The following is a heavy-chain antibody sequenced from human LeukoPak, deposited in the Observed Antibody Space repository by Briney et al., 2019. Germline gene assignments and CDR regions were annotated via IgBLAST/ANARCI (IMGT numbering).Heavy chain of an antibody. V-gene: IGHV1-2*02. CDR1: GGTFSSYA. Sequence: ASVKVSCKASGGTFSSYAISWVRQAPGQGLEWMGWINPSSGGTNYAQKFQGRVTMTRDTSISTAHMELSRLRSDDTAVYYCARDLNSDVGYCSSTSCPYYYYYYMDVWGKGTTVTVSS. CDR3: ARDLNSDVGYCSSTSCPYYYYYYMDV. D-gene: IGHD2-2*01. J-gene: IGHJ6*03. CDR2: INPSSGGT.